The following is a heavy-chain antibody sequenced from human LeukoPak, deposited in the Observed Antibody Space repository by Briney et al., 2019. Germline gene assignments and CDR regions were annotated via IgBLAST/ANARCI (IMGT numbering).Heavy chain of an antibody. V-gene: IGHV3-23*01. Sequence: GGSLRLSCEVSGFPLSSYAMSWVRRAPGEGLEWVSGITSSGASTYYADSVKGRFTISRDNPTNTLYLQMNSLRAEDTAVYYCAKGGPTGDLRSPGRDWWGQGALVTVSS. CDR3: AKGGPTGDLRSPGRDW. CDR2: ITSSGAST. J-gene: IGHJ1*01. CDR1: GFPLSSYA. D-gene: IGHD7-27*01.